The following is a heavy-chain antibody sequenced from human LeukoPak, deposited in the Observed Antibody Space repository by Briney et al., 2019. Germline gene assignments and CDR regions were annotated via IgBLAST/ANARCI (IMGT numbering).Heavy chain of an antibody. CDR2: INHSGST. D-gene: IGHD1-26*01. CDR3: ARGLGGSYSDY. V-gene: IGHV4-34*01. CDR1: GGSFSGYY. J-gene: IGHJ4*02. Sequence: SETLSLTCAVYGGSFSGYYWSWIRQPPGKGLEWIGEINHSGSTNYNPSLKSRVTISVDTSKNQFSLKLSSVTAADTAVYYCARGLGGSYSDYWGQGALVTVFS.